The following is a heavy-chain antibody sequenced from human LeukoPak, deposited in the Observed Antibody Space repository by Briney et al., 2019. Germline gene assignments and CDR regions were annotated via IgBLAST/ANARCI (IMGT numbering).Heavy chain of an antibody. CDR2: LYNTGST. CDR1: GGSISSYY. J-gene: IGHJ4*02. Sequence: SETLSLTCTVSGGSISSYYWSWIRQPPGKGVEWIGCLYNTGSTNYSPSLKSRVTISVDTSKNQFSLKLSSVTAADTAVYYCARAPYGAGSKPYYFDYWGQGTLVTVSS. D-gene: IGHD3-10*01. CDR3: ARAPYGAGSKPYYFDY. V-gene: IGHV4-59*01.